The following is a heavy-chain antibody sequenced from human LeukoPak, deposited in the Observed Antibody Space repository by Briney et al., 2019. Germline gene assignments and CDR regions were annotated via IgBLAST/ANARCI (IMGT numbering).Heavy chain of an antibody. CDR1: GFTFKNSA. V-gene: IGHV3-7*01. D-gene: IGHD6-19*01. Sequence: GGSLRLSCAASGFTFKNSAMSWVRQAPGKGLEWVANIKQDGSEKYYVDSVKGRFTISRDNAKNSLYLQMNSLRAEDTAVYYCARVEVAVAGNLDYWGQGTLVTVSS. CDR3: ARVEVAVAGNLDY. CDR2: IKQDGSEK. J-gene: IGHJ4*02.